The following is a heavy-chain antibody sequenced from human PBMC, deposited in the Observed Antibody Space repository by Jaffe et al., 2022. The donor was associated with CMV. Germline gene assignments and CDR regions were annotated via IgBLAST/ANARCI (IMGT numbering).Heavy chain of an antibody. CDR3: ARQTYSRSSGYYP. Sequence: EVQLVESGGGLVQPGGSLRLSCAASGFTVSSNYMSWVRQAPGKGLEWVSVIYSGGSTYYADSVKGRFTISRDNSKNTLYLQMNSLRAEDTAVYYCARQTYSRSSGYYPWGQGTLVTVSS. CDR2: IYSGGST. CDR1: GFTVSSNY. J-gene: IGHJ5*02. D-gene: IGHD3-22*01. V-gene: IGHV3-66*04.